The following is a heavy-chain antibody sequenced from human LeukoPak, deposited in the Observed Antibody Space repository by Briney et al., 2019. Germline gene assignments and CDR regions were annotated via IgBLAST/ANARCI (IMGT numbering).Heavy chain of an antibody. V-gene: IGHV3-21*01. CDR1: GFTVSSNY. Sequence: GGSLRLSCAASGFTVSSNYMSWVRQAPGKGLEWVSFISSSMISIHYADSVQGRFTISRDNARNILYLQMNSLRAEDTAVYYCARVYDVLTGGFDHWGQGALVTVSS. D-gene: IGHD3-9*01. CDR2: ISSSMISI. J-gene: IGHJ4*02. CDR3: ARVYDVLTGGFDH.